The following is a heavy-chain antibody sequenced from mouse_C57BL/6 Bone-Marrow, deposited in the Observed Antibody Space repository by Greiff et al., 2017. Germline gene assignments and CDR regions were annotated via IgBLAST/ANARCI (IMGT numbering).Heavy chain of an antibody. Sequence: VQLQQPGAELVKPGASVKLSCKASGYTFTSYWMHWVKQRSGQGLEWIGMIHPNSGSTNYNEKFKSKATLTVDKSSSTAYMQLSSLTSEDSAVYYCARWLLSYYAMDYWGQGTSVTVSS. CDR2: IHPNSGST. J-gene: IGHJ4*01. CDR1: GYTFTSYW. V-gene: IGHV1-64*01. CDR3: ARWLLSYYAMDY. D-gene: IGHD2-3*01.